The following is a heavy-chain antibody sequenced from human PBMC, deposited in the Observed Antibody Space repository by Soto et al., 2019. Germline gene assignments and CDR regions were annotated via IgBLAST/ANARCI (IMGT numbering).Heavy chain of an antibody. CDR1: GGSISSYY. V-gene: IGHV4-59*01. J-gene: IGHJ4*02. Sequence: LSHTCTVSGGSISSYYWSWIRQPPGKGLEWIGYIYYSGSTNYNPSLKSRVTISVDTSKNQFSLKLSSVTAADTAVYYCARDSDYGVDYWGQGTLVTVSS. CDR2: IYYSGST. CDR3: ARDSDYGVDY. D-gene: IGHD4-17*01.